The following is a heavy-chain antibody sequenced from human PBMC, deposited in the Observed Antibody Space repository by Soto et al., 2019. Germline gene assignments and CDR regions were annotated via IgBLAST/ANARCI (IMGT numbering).Heavy chain of an antibody. V-gene: IGHV1-2*02. CDR1: GDTHTIYF. Sequence: QVQLVQSGAEVKQPGASVRVSCKASGDTHTIYFIHWLRQAPGQGLEWMGWINSVSGGANYAPRFQGRVAMARVRSSATAFMELSRLRSDDTAVYYCARGGSYYAHWGQGTLVTVSS. CDR2: INSVSGGA. CDR3: ARGGSYYAH. J-gene: IGHJ4*02. D-gene: IGHD1-26*01.